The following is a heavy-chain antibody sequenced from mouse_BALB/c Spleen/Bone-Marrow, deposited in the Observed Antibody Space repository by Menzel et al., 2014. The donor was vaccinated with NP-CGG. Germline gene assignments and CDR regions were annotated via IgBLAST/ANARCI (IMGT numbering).Heavy chain of an antibody. J-gene: IGHJ4*01. D-gene: IGHD2-1*01. V-gene: IGHV1S41*01. Sequence: DLAKPGASVKLSCKASGYTFTSYWINWIEQRPGQGLEWIGRIAPGSGSTYYNEMFKGKATLTVDTSSSTAYIQLSRLSSEDSAVYFCARFPIYYGNYGAMDYWGQGTSVTVSS. CDR3: ARFPIYYGNYGAMDY. CDR2: IAPGSGST. CDR1: GYTFTSYW.